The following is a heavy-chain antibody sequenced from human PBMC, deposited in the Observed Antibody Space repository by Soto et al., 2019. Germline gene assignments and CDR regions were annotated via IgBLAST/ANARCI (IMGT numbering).Heavy chain of an antibody. CDR1: GGTFSSSA. V-gene: IGHV1-69*01. D-gene: IGHD6-13*01. CDR3: SNGHYSSSSRGGFDH. Sequence: QVQLVQSGAEVKKPGSSVKVSCKASGGTFSSSAISWVRQAPGQGLEWMGGIIPIFGTADYAQKFQGRVTITADESTTTAYMELSSLRPADTAVYYCSNGHYSSSSRGGFDHWGQGTLVIVSS. CDR2: IIPIFGTA. J-gene: IGHJ5*02.